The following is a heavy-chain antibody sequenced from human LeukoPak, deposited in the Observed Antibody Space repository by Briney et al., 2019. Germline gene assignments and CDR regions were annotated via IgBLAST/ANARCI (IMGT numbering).Heavy chain of an antibody. Sequence: GGSLRLSCAASGFTFSGSAMHWVRQASGKGLEWVGRIRSKANSYATAYAASVKGRFTISRDDSKNTAYLQMNSLKTEDTAVYYCTRQIEQYCSSTSCENDYYYYMDVWGKGTTVTVSS. J-gene: IGHJ6*03. CDR3: TRQIEQYCSSTSCENDYYYYMDV. V-gene: IGHV3-73*01. D-gene: IGHD2-2*01. CDR1: GFTFSGSA. CDR2: IRSKANSYAT.